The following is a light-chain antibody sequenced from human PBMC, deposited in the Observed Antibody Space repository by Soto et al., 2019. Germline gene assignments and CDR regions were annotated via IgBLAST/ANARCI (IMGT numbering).Light chain of an antibody. CDR1: QSVSNNY. CDR3: QQHGSSPLT. J-gene: IGKJ4*01. CDR2: AAS. V-gene: IGKV3-20*01. Sequence: DIVLTQSPCTLSLSPGERATLSCRASQSVSNNYLAWYQQKPGQAPRLLIYAASSRATGIPDRFTGSGSGTDFALTISRLEPEDFAVYFCQQHGSSPLTFGGGTKVDIK.